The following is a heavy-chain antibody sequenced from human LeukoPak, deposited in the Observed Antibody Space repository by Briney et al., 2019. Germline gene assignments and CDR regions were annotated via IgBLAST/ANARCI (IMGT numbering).Heavy chain of an antibody. V-gene: IGHV3-21*01. D-gene: IGHD3-9*01. J-gene: IGHJ5*02. Sequence: GGSLILSCAASGFTFSSYSMNWVRQAPGKGLEWVSSIRSSSSYIYYADSVKGRFTISRDNAKNSLYLQMNSLRAEDTAVYYCARDAYDILTGYYQNVRFDPWGQGTLVTVSS. CDR2: IRSSSSYI. CDR1: GFTFSSYS. CDR3: ARDAYDILTGYYQNVRFDP.